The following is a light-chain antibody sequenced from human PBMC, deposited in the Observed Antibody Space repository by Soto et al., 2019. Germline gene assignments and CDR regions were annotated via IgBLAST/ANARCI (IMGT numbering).Light chain of an antibody. J-gene: IGLJ2*01. V-gene: IGLV2-14*01. CDR2: EVR. Sequence: QSVLTQPASVSGSPGQSITISCTGTSSDVGGYNFVSWYQQHPAKAPKLMIYEVRYRPPGVSNRFSGSKSGNTASLTISGLQAEDEADYYCSSYTSSSTVVFGGGTKLTVL. CDR1: SSDVGGYNF. CDR3: SSYTSSSTVV.